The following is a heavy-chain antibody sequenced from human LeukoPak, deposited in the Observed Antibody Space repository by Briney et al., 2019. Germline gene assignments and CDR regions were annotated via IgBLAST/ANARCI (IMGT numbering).Heavy chain of an antibody. CDR1: GFTFSSYA. D-gene: IGHD6-19*01. Sequence: GGSLRLSCAASGFTFSSYAMSWVRQAPGKGLEWVSAISGSGGSTYYADSVKGRFTISRDNSKNTLYLQTNSLRAEDTAVYYCAKDSSSGWEYFDYWGQGTLVTVSS. J-gene: IGHJ4*02. V-gene: IGHV3-23*01. CDR2: ISGSGGST. CDR3: AKDSSSGWEYFDY.